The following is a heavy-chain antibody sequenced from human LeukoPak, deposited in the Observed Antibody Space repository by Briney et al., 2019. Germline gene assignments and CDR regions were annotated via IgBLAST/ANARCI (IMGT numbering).Heavy chain of an antibody. CDR1: GGTFSSYA. CDR2: IIPIFGTA. V-gene: IGHV1-69*13. CDR3: ARGPSWYEDAFDI. D-gene: IGHD6-13*01. J-gene: IGHJ3*02. Sequence: ASVKVSCKASGGTFSSYAISWWRQAPGQGLEWMGGIIPIFGTANYAQKFQGRVTITADESTSTAYMELSSLRSEDTAVYYCARGPSWYEDAFDIWGQGTMVTVSS.